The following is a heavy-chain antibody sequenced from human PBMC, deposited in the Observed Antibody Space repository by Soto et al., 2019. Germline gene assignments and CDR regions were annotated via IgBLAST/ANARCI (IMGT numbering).Heavy chain of an antibody. Sequence: QVQLQQWGAGLLKPSETLSLTCAVYGGSFSGYYWSWIRQPPGKGLEWIGEINHSGSTNYNPSLKSRVTISVDTSKNQFSLKLSSVTAADTAVYYCARGRAGILAQYSFDYWGQGTLVTVSS. CDR2: INHSGST. J-gene: IGHJ4*02. CDR3: ARGRAGILAQYSFDY. V-gene: IGHV4-34*01. CDR1: GGSFSGYY. D-gene: IGHD6-19*01.